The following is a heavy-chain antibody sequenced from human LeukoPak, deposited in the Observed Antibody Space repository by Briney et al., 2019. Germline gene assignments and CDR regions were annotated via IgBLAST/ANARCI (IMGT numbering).Heavy chain of an antibody. J-gene: IGHJ6*03. Sequence: GSLRLSCAASGFTFSSYEMNWVRQAPGKGLEWIGEINHSGSTNYNPSLKSRVTISVDTSKNQFSLKLSSVTAADTAVYYCARASEDYYYYYMDVWGKGTTVTISS. D-gene: IGHD1-14*01. CDR3: ARASEDYYYYYMDV. CDR2: INHSGST. CDR1: GFTFSSYE. V-gene: IGHV4-34*01.